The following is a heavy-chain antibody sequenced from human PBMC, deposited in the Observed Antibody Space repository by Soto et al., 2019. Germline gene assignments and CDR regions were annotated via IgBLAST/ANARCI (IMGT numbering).Heavy chain of an antibody. V-gene: IGHV4-34*01. CDR2: INHSGST. CDR1: GGSFSGYY. D-gene: IGHD3-3*01. Sequence: SETLSLTCAVYGGSFSGYYWSWIRQPPGKGLEWIGEINHSGSTNYNPSLKSRVTISVDTSKNQFSLKLSSVTAADTAVYYCARALNYDFWSGYPQRYYYYGMDVWGQGTTV. J-gene: IGHJ6*02. CDR3: ARALNYDFWSGYPQRYYYYGMDV.